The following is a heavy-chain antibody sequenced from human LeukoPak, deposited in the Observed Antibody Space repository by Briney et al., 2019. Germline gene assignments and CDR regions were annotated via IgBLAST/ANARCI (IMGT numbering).Heavy chain of an antibody. CDR1: GFTVSSNY. J-gene: IGHJ4*02. CDR2: IYSGGST. V-gene: IGHV3-66*01. D-gene: IGHD4-17*01. Sequence: TGGSLRLSCAASGFTVSSNYMSWVRQAPGKGLEWVSVIYSGGSTYYADSVKGRFTISRDNSKNTLYLQMNSLRAEDTAVYYCARDRWGYGENDYWGQGTLVTASS. CDR3: ARDRWGYGENDY.